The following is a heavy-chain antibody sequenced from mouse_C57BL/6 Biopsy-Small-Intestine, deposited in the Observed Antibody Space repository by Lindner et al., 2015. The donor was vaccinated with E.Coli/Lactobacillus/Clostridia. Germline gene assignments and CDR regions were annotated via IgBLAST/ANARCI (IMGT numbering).Heavy chain of an antibody. CDR1: GFNIKDDY. J-gene: IGHJ1*01. D-gene: IGHD2-4*01. CDR3: ASYDYDYWYFDV. Sequence: VQLQESGAELVRPGASVKLSCTASGFNIKDDYMHWVKQRPEQGLEWIGRIDPANGNTKYAPKFQDKATITADTSSNTAYLQLSSLTPEDTAVYYCASYDYDYWYFDVWGAGTTVTVSS. V-gene: IGHV14-3*01. CDR2: IDPANGNT.